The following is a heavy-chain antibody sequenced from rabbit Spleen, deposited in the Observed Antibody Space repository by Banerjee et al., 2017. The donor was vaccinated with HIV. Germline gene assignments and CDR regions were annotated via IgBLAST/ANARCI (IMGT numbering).Heavy chain of an antibody. CDR1: GVSFSDKDV. V-gene: IGHV1S45*01. J-gene: IGHJ4*01. Sequence: EQLEESGGGLVKPEGSLTLTCKASGVSFSDKDVMCLVRQVQEKGLGWIACINTVTGKSVYAGWSKGLFIMSRTTSNTVPLHIPSLAAAGSATFFWARDLVAFIGWNFNLWGQGTLVPV. CDR2: INTVTGKS. CDR3: ARDLVAFIGWNFNL. D-gene: IGHD5-1*01.